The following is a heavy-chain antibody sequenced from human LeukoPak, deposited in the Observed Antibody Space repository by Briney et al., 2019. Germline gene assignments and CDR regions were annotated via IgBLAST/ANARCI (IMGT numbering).Heavy chain of an antibody. CDR1: GYTFTGYY. CDR2: INPNSGGT. V-gene: IGHV1-2*02. J-gene: IGHJ4*02. CDR3: ARAGDSSGYYYDY. D-gene: IGHD3-22*01. Sequence: ASVKVSCKASGYTFTGYYMHWVRQAPGQGLEWMGWINPNSGGTNYAQKFQGRVTMTRDTPISTAYMELSRLRSDDTAVYYCARAGDSSGYYYDYWGQGTLVTVSS.